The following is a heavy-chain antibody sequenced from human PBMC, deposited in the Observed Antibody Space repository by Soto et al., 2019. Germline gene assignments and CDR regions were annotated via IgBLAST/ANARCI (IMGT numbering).Heavy chain of an antibody. D-gene: IGHD4-4*01. V-gene: IGHV1-18*01. Sequence: QVQLVQSGAEVKKPGASVKVSCKASGYTFTSYGISWVRQAPGQGLEWMGWISAYNGNTNYAQKLQGRVTMTTDTSKGTAYMEMRSLRSDDTAVYYCARDLRNDYSNYYFDYWGQGTLVTVSS. CDR3: ARDLRNDYSNYYFDY. CDR1: GYTFTSYG. J-gene: IGHJ4*02. CDR2: ISAYNGNT.